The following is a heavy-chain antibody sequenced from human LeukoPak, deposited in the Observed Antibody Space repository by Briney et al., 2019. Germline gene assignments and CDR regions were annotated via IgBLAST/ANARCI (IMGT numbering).Heavy chain of an antibody. D-gene: IGHD1-1*01. J-gene: IGHJ6*02. CDR1: GGSISTAFYS. CDR2: VEYNGRT. V-gene: IGHV4-30-2*01. CDR3: ARGGGTLADYYYYDLDV. Sequence: KSSQTLSLTCGVSGGSISTAFYSWNWIRQPPGKGLEWIGRVEYNGRTEYSPSLKSRVTISVDRSKSQFSLRLSSVTAADTAVYYCARGGGTLADYYYYDLDVWGQGTTVTVSS.